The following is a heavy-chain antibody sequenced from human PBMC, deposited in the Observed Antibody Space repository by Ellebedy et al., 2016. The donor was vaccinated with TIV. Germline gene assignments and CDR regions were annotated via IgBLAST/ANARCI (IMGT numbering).Heavy chain of an antibody. CDR1: GDSMSPYC. CDR2: ICYSGST. J-gene: IGHJ4*02. D-gene: IGHD6-19*01. V-gene: IGHV4-59*01. Sequence: MPGGSLRLSCIVSGDSMSPYCWSWIRQPPGKGLEWIGHICYSGSTSCNPSLKRRVTMSVDMSNSQFSLELASVLAADTAVYFCARGGGGWYFDNWGQGTLVTVTS. CDR3: ARGGGGWYFDN.